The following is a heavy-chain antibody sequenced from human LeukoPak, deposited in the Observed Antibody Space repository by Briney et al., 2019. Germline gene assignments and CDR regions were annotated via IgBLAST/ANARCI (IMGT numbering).Heavy chain of an antibody. CDR3: ARDISLGELALYAY. Sequence: GGSLRLSCAASGFIFSSSGMHWVRQAPGKGLEWVAVIWYDGSNKYYADSVKGRFTISRDNSKSTLFLQMSSLRAEDTAVYYCARDISLGELALYAYWGQGTLVTVSS. J-gene: IGHJ4*02. V-gene: IGHV3-33*01. CDR1: GFIFSSSG. D-gene: IGHD3-16*02. CDR2: IWYDGSNK.